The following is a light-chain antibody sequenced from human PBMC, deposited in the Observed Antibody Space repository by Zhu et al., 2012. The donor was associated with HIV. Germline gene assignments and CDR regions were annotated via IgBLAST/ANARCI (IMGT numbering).Light chain of an antibody. CDR1: QSVSSSY. CDR2: GAS. V-gene: IGKV3-20*01. Sequence: EIVLTQSPGTLSLSPGERATLSCRASQSVSSSYLAWYQQKPGQAPRLLIYGASSRATGIPDFTLTISRLEPEDFAVYYCQQYGSSSFTFGPGTKVDI. CDR3: QQYGSSSFT. J-gene: IGKJ3*01.